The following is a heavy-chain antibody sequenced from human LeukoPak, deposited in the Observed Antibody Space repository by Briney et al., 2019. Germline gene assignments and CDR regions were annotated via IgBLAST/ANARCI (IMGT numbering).Heavy chain of an antibody. CDR2: ISPNSGAT. Sequence: ASVKVSCKSSGYTFTDYYIHWARQAPGQGLEWMGWISPNSGATNSAQKFQGRVTMTRDTSISTAYMELSRLRSDDTAVYYCARLSPTTLGAFDIWGQGTMVTVSS. D-gene: IGHD1-26*01. V-gene: IGHV1-2*02. CDR3: ARLSPTTLGAFDI. J-gene: IGHJ3*02. CDR1: GYTFTDYY.